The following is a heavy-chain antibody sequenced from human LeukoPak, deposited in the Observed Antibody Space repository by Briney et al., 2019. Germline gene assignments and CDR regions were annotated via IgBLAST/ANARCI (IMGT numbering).Heavy chain of an antibody. CDR1: GFTFSSYS. CDR3: ARESSGYDS. D-gene: IGHD3-22*01. CDR2: ISSSSNRI. J-gene: IGHJ4*02. V-gene: IGHV3-21*06. Sequence: GGSLRLSCAASGFTFSSYSINWVRQAPGKGLEWVSSISSSSNRIYYADSVKGRFTISRDNAKNSLYLQMNSLRAEDTAVYYCARESSGYDSWGQGTLVTVSS.